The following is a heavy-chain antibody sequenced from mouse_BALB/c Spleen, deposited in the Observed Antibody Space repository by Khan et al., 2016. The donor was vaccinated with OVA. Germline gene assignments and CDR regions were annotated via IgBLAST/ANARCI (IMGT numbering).Heavy chain of an antibody. CDR3: ASGLKYGNFDY. J-gene: IGHJ2*01. CDR1: GYTFTDYS. D-gene: IGHD2-10*02. CDR2: INTETGEP. Sequence: QIQLVQSGPELKKPGETVKISCKASGYTFTDYSMHWVKQAPGKGLKWMGWINTETGEPTYADDFKGRFAFSLETSVSTAYLQINNLKNEDTATYFCASGLKYGNFDYWGQGTTLTVSS. V-gene: IGHV9-2-1*01.